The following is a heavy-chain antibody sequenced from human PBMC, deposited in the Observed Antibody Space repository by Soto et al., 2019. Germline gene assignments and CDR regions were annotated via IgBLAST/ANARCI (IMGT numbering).Heavy chain of an antibody. J-gene: IGHJ4*02. Sequence: SETLSLTCAVSGGSITSGGYSWGWIRQPPGQGLEWIGYMYHSGNTYYNPSLKGRVTISLDHSRNQFSLRLSSVTAADTAVYYCARQTGCFTGIAVAGTAGFAYWGQGTLVTVSS. CDR1: GGSITSGGYS. CDR2: MYHSGNT. D-gene: IGHD6-19*01. V-gene: IGHV4-30-2*01. CDR3: ARQTGCFTGIAVAGTAGFAY.